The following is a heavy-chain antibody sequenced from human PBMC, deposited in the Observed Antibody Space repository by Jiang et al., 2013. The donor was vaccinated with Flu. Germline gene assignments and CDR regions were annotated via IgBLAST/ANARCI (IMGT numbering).Heavy chain of an antibody. CDR3: ARGMGRYGSGSYQLSFDF. J-gene: IGHJ4*02. Sequence: KVSCKASGYTFTGYYMHWVRQAPGQGLEWMGWINPNSGGTNYAQKFQGRVTMTRDTSISTAYMELSRLRSDDTAVYYCARGMGRYGSGSYQLSFDFWGQGTLVTVSS. V-gene: IGHV1-2*02. CDR1: GYTFTGYY. CDR2: INPNSGGT. D-gene: IGHD3-10*01.